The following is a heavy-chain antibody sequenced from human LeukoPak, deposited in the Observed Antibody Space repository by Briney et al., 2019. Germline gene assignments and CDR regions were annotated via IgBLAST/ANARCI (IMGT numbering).Heavy chain of an antibody. CDR3: ARWRHSSGYYYDD. CDR1: GFTFSSYT. V-gene: IGHV3-64*01. CDR2: ISSNGGST. J-gene: IGHJ4*02. D-gene: IGHD3-22*01. Sequence: GTSLRLSCAASGFTFSSYTMHWVRQAPGKGLEYVSAISSNGGSTYYANSVKGRFTISRDNSKNTLYLQMGSLRAEDMAVYYCARWRHSSGYYYDDWGQGTLVTVSS.